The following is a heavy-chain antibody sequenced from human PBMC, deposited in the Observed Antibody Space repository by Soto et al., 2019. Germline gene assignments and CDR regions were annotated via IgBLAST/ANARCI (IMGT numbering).Heavy chain of an antibody. V-gene: IGHV4-30-2*01. CDR3: ARGRDYDFWSGPRWFDP. D-gene: IGHD3-3*01. CDR2: IYHSGST. CDR1: GGSISSGGYS. J-gene: IGHJ5*02. Sequence: SETLSLTCAVSGGSISSGGYSWSWIRQPPGKGLEWIGYIYHSGSTYYNPSLKSRVTISVDRSKNQFSLKLSSVTAADTAVYYCARGRDYDFWSGPRWFDPWGQGTLVT.